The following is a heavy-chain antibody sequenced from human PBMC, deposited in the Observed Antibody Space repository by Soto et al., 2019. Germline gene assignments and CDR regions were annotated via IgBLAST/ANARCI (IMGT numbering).Heavy chain of an antibody. D-gene: IGHD4-17*01. CDR3: ANQNDYGDPNYYYGMDV. V-gene: IGHV3-23*01. CDR1: GFTFSSYA. J-gene: IGHJ6*02. Sequence: EVQLLESGGGLVQPGGSLRLSCAASGFTFSSYAMSWVRQAPGKGLEWVSAISGSGGSTYYADSVKGRFTISRDNSHNTLHLQMNSLRAEDTAVYYCANQNDYGDPNYYYGMDVWGQGTTLTVSS. CDR2: ISGSGGST.